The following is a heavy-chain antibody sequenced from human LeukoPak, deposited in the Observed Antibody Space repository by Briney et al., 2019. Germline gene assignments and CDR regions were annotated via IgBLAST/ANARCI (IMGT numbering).Heavy chain of an antibody. V-gene: IGHV4-39*01. CDR2: IYYSGST. CDR3: AAYIVVVTRDAFDI. Sequence: PSGTLSLTCTVSGGSISSSSYYWGWVRQPPGKGGEWIGSIYYSGSTYYTPSLKSRVTISVDTSKNQFSLKLSSVTAADTAVYYCAAYIVVVTRDAFDIWGQGTMVTVSS. CDR1: GGSISSSSYY. D-gene: IGHD3-22*01. J-gene: IGHJ3*02.